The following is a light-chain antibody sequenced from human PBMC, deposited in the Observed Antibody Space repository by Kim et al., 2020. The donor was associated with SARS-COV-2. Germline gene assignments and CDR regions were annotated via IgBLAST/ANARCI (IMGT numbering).Light chain of an antibody. J-gene: IGKJ2*01. CDR1: QSISSY. CDR2: AAA. Sequence: DIQMTQSPSSLSASVGDRVTITCRASQSISSYLNWYLQKPGKAPKLLIYAAASLESGVPSRFSGSASGTEFTLTISSLQPEDFATYYCQQSYSTPHTFGQGTKLEIK. CDR3: QQSYSTPHT. V-gene: IGKV1-39*01.